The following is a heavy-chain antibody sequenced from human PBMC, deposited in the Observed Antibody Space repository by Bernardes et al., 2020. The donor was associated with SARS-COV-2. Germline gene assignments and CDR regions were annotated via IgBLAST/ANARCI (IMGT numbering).Heavy chain of an antibody. D-gene: IGHD3-3*02. CDR1: GFTVNNNY. CDR3: VRGSPPGISGGPWTSEY. V-gene: IGHV3-53*01. Sequence: GGSLRLSCAASGFTVNNNYVTWVRQAPGKGLEWVSVIYDGGQKYYADSVKGRFTISRDNSKNTVSLQMNSLRVDDTAVYYCVRGSPPGISGGPWTSEYWGQGTLVTVSS. J-gene: IGHJ4*02. CDR2: IYDGGQK.